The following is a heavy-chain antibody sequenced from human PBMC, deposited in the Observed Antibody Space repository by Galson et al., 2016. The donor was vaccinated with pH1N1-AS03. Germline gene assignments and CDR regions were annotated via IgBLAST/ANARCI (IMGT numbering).Heavy chain of an antibody. Sequence: SLRLSCAASGFTLSSYWMHWVRQAPGKGLMWVSRINSDGSSTVYADSVKGRFTISRDNAKNTLYLQMNSLRAEDTAVYYCVRDGTMAIIDYWGQGTLVTVSS. V-gene: IGHV3-74*01. J-gene: IGHJ4*02. CDR1: GFTLSSYW. CDR2: INSDGSST. CDR3: VRDGTMAIIDY. D-gene: IGHD5-24*01.